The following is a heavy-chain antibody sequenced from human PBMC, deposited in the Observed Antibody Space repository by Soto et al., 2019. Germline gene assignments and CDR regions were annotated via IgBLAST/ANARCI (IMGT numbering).Heavy chain of an antibody. CDR1: GFTFSSYA. J-gene: IGHJ5*02. V-gene: IGHV3-23*01. D-gene: IGHD5-18*01. Sequence: GGSLKLYCAASGFTFSSYAMSWVRQAPGKGLEWVSAISGSGGSTYYADSVKGRFTISRDNSKNTLYLQMNSLRAEDTAVYYCAKVCGWIPGNWFDPWGQGTLVTVSS. CDR2: ISGSGGST. CDR3: AKVCGWIPGNWFDP.